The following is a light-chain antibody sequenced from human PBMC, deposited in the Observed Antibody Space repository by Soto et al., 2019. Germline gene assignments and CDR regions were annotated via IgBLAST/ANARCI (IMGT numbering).Light chain of an antibody. CDR2: GAS. V-gene: IGKV3-20*01. J-gene: IGKJ3*01. Sequence: EIELTQSPGTLSLSPGESATLSCRASRHVTSKYLAWYQQKPGQAPRLLIYGASSRAPGIPDRFSGSGSGTDFSLIISRLEPEDFAVYYCQRYGSSPLFGPVTTVDMK. CDR1: RHVTSKY. CDR3: QRYGSSPL.